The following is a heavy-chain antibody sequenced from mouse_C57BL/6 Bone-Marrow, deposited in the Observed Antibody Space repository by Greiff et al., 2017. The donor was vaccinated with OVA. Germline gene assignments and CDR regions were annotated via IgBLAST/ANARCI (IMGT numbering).Heavy chain of an antibody. CDR2: IDPSDSYT. CDR3: AREGYGNYPAWFAY. D-gene: IGHD2-10*02. CDR1: GYTFTSYW. J-gene: IGHJ3*01. Sequence: QVQLQQPGAELVMPGASVKLSCKASGYTFTSYWMHWVKQRPGQGLEWIGEIDPSDSYTTYNQKFKGKSTLTVDKSSSTAYMQLRSLTSEDSAVYYCAREGYGNYPAWFAYWGQGTLVTVAA. V-gene: IGHV1-69*01.